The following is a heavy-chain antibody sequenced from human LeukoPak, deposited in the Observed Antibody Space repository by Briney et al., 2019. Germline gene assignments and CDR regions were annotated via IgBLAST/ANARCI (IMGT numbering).Heavy chain of an antibody. CDR2: ISAYNGNT. V-gene: IGHV1-18*01. Sequence: ASVKVSCKASGYTFTSYGISWVRQAPGQGLEWMGWISAYNGNTNYAQKLQGRVTMTTDTSTSTAYMELRSLRSDDTAVYYCARAPTAYSSRRSHYYMDVWGKGTTVTVSS. J-gene: IGHJ6*03. CDR1: GYTFTSYG. D-gene: IGHD6-13*01. CDR3: ARAPTAYSSRRSHYYMDV.